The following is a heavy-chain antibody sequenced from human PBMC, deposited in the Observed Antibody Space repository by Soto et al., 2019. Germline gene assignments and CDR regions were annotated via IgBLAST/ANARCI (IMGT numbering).Heavy chain of an antibody. CDR1: GGSISSGVYY. V-gene: IGHV4-31*03. CDR2: IYYSGST. Sequence: SSETLSLTCTVSGGSISSGVYYWSWIRQHPGKGLEWIGYIYYSGSTYYNPSLKSRVTISVDTSKNQFSLKLSSVTAADTAVYYCAREGVAAAGTDCWFDPWGQGTLVTVSS. D-gene: IGHD6-13*01. CDR3: AREGVAAAGTDCWFDP. J-gene: IGHJ5*02.